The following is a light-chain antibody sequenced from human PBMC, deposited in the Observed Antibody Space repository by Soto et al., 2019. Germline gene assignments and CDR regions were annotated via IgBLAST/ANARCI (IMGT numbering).Light chain of an antibody. CDR2: GAS. V-gene: IGKV3-20*01. Sequence: EIVLTQSPGTLSLSPGERATLSCRASQSVRRNCLAWYQQKPGQAPRVLIYGASSRATGTPGRFSGSGSGTDFTLTISRLEPEDFAVYFCQQDDSSPYTFGQGTKLEIK. J-gene: IGKJ2*01. CDR3: QQDDSSPYT. CDR1: QSVRRNC.